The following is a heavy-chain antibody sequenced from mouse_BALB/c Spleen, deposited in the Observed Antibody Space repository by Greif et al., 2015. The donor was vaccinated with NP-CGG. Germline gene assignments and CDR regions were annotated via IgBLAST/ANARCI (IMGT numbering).Heavy chain of an antibody. J-gene: IGHJ4*01. D-gene: IGHD1-1*01. V-gene: IGHV5-17*02. CDR3: ARTTVVAYYAMDY. Sequence: EVKLMESGGGLVQPGGSRKLSCAASGFTFSSFGMHWVRQAPEKGLEWVACISSGSSTIYYADTVKGRFAISRDNPKNTLFLQMTSLRSEDTAMYYCARTTVVAYYAMDYWGQGTSVTVSS. CDR2: ISSGSSTI. CDR1: GFTFSSFG.